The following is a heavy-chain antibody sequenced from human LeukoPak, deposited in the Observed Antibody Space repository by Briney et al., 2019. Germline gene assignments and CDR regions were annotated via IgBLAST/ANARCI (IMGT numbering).Heavy chain of an antibody. CDR2: INPNSGGT. V-gene: IGHV1-2*02. CDR3: ARGGSGSYYGGDY. J-gene: IGHJ4*02. D-gene: IGHD1-26*01. CDR1: GYTFTGYY. Sequence: GASVKVSCKASGYTFTGYYMHWVRQAPGQGLEWMGWINPNSGGTNYAQKFQGRVTMTMDTSISTAYMELSRLRSDDTAVYYCARGGSGSYYGGDYWGQGTLVTVSS.